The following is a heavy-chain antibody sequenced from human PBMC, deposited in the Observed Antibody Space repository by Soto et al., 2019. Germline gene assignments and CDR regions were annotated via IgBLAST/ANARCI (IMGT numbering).Heavy chain of an antibody. J-gene: IGHJ4*02. CDR1: GGNFIDYA. CDR2: TVPVSGIE. CDR3: AGTYGTSSDFRDYFDY. V-gene: IGHV1-69*01. Sequence: QAQLVQSGAEIKKPGSSVRVSCEVSGGNFIDYAFSWVRQSPGQGLEWMGGTVPVSGIEDYAQMFQGRIIVMALASTKRGYMDLSSPSSDVTVPASCAGTYGTSSDFRDYFDYWGQGSLFTFRS. D-gene: IGHD2-2*01.